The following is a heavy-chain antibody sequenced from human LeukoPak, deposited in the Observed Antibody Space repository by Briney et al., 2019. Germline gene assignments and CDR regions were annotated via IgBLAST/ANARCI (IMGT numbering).Heavy chain of an antibody. CDR3: AGGAGWLIDY. D-gene: IGHD3-16*01. CDR1: GGSISSYY. Sequence: SETLSLTCTVSGGSISSYYLSWIRQPPGKGLEWIGYIYYSGSTNYNPSLKSRVTISVDTSKNQFSLKLSSVTAADTAVYYCAGGAGWLIDYWGQGILVTVSS. V-gene: IGHV4-59*01. CDR2: IYYSGST. J-gene: IGHJ4*02.